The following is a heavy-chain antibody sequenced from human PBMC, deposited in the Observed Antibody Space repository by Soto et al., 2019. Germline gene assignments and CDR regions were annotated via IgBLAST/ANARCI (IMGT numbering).Heavy chain of an antibody. V-gene: IGHV3-53*01. CDR1: GFTVSSNY. CDR3: ARWRLLVGQGMDV. J-gene: IGHJ6*02. CDR2: IYSGGST. Sequence: GGSLRLSCAASGFTVSSNYMSWVRQAPGKGLEWVSVIYSGGSTYYADSVKGRFTISRDNSKNTLYLQMNSLRAEDTAVYYCARWRLLVGQGMDVWGQGTTVTVSS. D-gene: IGHD3-22*01.